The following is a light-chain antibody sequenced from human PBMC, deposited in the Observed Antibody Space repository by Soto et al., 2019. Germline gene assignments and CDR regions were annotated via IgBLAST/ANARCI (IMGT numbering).Light chain of an antibody. CDR1: SGHADYI. Sequence: QAVVTQSSSASASVGSSVTFTCTLSSGHADYIIAWHQQQPGKAPRFLMRLERGGNYNRGSGVSDRFSGSSSGANRYLTMSNLQFEDEGVYYCETWDSNPLVFVVGTKVTVL. J-gene: IGLJ3*02. CDR3: ETWDSNPLV. CDR2: LERGGNY. V-gene: IGLV4-60*02.